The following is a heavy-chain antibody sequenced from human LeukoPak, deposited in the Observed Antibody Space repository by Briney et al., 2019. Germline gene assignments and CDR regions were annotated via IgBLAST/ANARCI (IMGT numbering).Heavy chain of an antibody. CDR1: GYTFTGYY. J-gene: IGHJ5*02. D-gene: IGHD6-13*01. CDR2: INPYSGGT. CDR3: ARVAEWQQLGPNWFDP. Sequence: ASVKVSCKTSGYTFTGYYMHWVRQAPGQGLEWMGWINPYSGGTNYAQEFLGRVTMTRDTSISTVYMELSRLRSDDTAVYYCARVAEWQQLGPNWFDPWGQGTLVTVSS. V-gene: IGHV1-2*02.